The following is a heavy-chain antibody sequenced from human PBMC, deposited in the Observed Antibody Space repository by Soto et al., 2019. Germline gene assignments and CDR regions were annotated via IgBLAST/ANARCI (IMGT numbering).Heavy chain of an antibody. Sequence: SVKVSCKASEGTFSSYAISWVRQAPGQGLEWMGGIIPIFGTANYAQKFQGRVTITADESTSTAYMELSSLRSEDTAVYYCARDPISSGWLPSQYYGMDVWGQGTTVTVSS. CDR2: IIPIFGTA. D-gene: IGHD6-19*01. CDR3: ARDPISSGWLPSQYYGMDV. CDR1: EGTFSSYA. J-gene: IGHJ6*02. V-gene: IGHV1-69*13.